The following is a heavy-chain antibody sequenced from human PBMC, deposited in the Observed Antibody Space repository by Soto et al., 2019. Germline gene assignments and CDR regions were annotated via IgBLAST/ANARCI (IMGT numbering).Heavy chain of an antibody. CDR1: GFTFTSSA. CDR2: IVVGSGNT. CDR3: AADSSGYSLNFDY. V-gene: IGHV1-58*01. J-gene: IGHJ4*02. D-gene: IGHD3-22*01. Sequence: SVKVSCKASGFTFTSSAVQWVRQARGQLLEWIGWIVVGSGNTNYAQKFQERVTITRDMSTSTAYMELSSLRSEDTAVYYCAADSSGYSLNFDYWGQGTLVTVSS.